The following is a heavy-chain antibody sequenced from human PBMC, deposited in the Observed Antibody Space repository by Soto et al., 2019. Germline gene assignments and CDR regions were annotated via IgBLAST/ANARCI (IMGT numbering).Heavy chain of an antibody. J-gene: IGHJ4*02. CDR1: DGSGGGGSDY. CDR2: IYYSGST. V-gene: IGHV4-61*01. Sequence: SETMCLTCSVADGSGGGGSDYWSWIRQPPGKGLEWIGYIYYSGSTNYNPSLKSRVTISVDTSKNQFSLKLSSVTAADTAVYYCAREQQTSDSSSWYSFDYWGQGTLVTVSS. D-gene: IGHD6-13*01. CDR3: AREQQTSDSSSWYSFDY.